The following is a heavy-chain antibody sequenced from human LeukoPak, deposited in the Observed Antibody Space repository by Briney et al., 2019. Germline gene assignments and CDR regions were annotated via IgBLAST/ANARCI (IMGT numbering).Heavy chain of an antibody. CDR3: AREGHGYSYGWYY. Sequence: ASVKVSCKASGGTFSSYAISWVRQAPGQGLEWMGGIIPIFGTANYAQKFQGRVTITADESTSTAYMELSSLRSEDTAVYYCAREGHGYSYGWYYWGQGTLVTVSS. CDR2: IIPIFGTA. CDR1: GGTFSSYA. D-gene: IGHD5-18*01. J-gene: IGHJ4*02. V-gene: IGHV1-69*13.